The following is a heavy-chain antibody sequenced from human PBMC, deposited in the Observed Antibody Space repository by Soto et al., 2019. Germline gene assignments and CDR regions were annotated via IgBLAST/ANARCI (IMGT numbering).Heavy chain of an antibody. V-gene: IGHV1-18*01. D-gene: IGHD3-10*01. CDR3: ARDESWVAIVRGVN. J-gene: IGHJ4*02. Sequence: QVQLVQSGAEVKKPGASVKVSCKASGYTFTSYGISWVRQAPGQGLEWMGWISAYNGNTNYAQKLLGRVTMTTGTSTSTDYMELRSLRSDDTAVYYCARDESWVAIVRGVNWGQGTLVTVSS. CDR2: ISAYNGNT. CDR1: GYTFTSYG.